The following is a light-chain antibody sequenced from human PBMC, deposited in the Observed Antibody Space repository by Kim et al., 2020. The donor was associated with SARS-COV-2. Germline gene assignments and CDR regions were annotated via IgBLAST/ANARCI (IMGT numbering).Light chain of an antibody. J-gene: IGLJ3*02. CDR3: NSRDSSGNHLV. CDR1: SLRSYY. CDR2: GKN. Sequence: AFGQTVRITCQGDSLRSYYASWYQQKPGQAPVLVIYGKNNRPSGIPDRFSGSSSGNTASLTITGAQAEDEADYYCNSRDSSGNHLVFGGGTQLTV. V-gene: IGLV3-19*01.